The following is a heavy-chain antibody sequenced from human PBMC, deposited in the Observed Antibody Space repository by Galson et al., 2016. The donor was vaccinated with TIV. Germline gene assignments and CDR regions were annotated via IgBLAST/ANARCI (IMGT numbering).Heavy chain of an antibody. CDR1: GYTFTGYY. D-gene: IGHD5-18*01. J-gene: IGHJ3*02. V-gene: IGHV1-2*06. CDR2: IHPSNDVT. Sequence: SVKVSCKASGYTFTGYYIHWVRQAPGQGLEWMGRIHPSNDVTDYAQNFQGRVTMTRDTSIMTVYMELSSLRSEDTAVYYCAREVAHVDSVILNADAFDIWGQGTMVTVSS. CDR3: AREVAHVDSVILNADAFDI.